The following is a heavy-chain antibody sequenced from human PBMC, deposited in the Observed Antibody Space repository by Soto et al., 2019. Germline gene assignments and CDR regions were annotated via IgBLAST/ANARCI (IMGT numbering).Heavy chain of an antibody. Sequence: SETLSLTCTVSGGSISSSSYYWGWIRQPPGKGLEWIGSINYSGSTYYNPSLKSRVAISVDTSKKQFSLKLSSVTAADTAVYYCARDGDTSGYYYFDYWGQGTLVTVSS. CDR3: ARDGDTSGYYYFDY. V-gene: IGHV4-39*07. CDR1: GGSISSSSYY. D-gene: IGHD3-22*01. J-gene: IGHJ4*02. CDR2: INYSGST.